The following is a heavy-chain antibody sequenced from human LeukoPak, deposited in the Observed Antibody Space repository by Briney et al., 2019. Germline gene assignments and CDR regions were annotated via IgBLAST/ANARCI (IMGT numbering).Heavy chain of an antibody. V-gene: IGHV4-34*01. CDR1: GGSFSGYY. J-gene: IGHJ4*02. D-gene: IGHD4-17*01. Sequence: PSETLSLTCAVYGGSFSGYYWSWTRQPPGKGLEWIGEINHSGSTNYNPSLKSRVTISVDTSKNQFSLKLSSVTAADTAVYYCARGRGVTTLSFFDYWGQGTLVTVSS. CDR2: INHSGST. CDR3: ARGRGVTTLSFFDY.